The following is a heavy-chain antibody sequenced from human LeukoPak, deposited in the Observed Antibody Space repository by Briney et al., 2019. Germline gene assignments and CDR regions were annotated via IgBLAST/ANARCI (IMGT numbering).Heavy chain of an antibody. CDR3: ARGANSYYYGSGSYFYFDY. Sequence: GGSLRLSCAASGFTFSSYWMSWVRQAPGKGLEWVANIKQDGSEKYYVDSVKGRFTISRDNSKNTLYLQMNSLRPEDTAVYYCARGANSYYYGSGSYFYFDYWGQGTLVTVSS. J-gene: IGHJ4*02. V-gene: IGHV3-7*01. CDR2: IKQDGSEK. CDR1: GFTFSSYW. D-gene: IGHD3-10*01.